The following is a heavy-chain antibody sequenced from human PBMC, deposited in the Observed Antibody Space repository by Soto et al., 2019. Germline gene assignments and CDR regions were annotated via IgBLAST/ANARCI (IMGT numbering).Heavy chain of an antibody. V-gene: IGHV3-33*01. CDR2: IWYDGSIK. D-gene: IGHD5-12*01. J-gene: IGHJ4*02. CDR1: GFAFSTYG. Sequence: QVQLVESGGGVVQPGRSLRLSCVASGFAFSTYGIHWVRQAPGKGLEWVAVIWYDGSIKYYADSVKGRFTISRDNSKNTLYLQMNSLRADDTAVYYCARASGPFDYWSQGTQVTVSS. CDR3: ARASGPFDY.